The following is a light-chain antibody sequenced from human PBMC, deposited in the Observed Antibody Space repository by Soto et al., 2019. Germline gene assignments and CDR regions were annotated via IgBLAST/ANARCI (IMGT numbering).Light chain of an antibody. CDR2: EVY. J-gene: IGLJ1*01. Sequence: QSALAQPPSASGSPGQSVTISCTGTRNDVGGYNYVSWYQQHPGKAPKVIIYEVYKRPSGVPDRFSGSKSGNTASLTVSALQPEDDADYYCCSYAGGTFFEVFGTGTKVTVL. CDR1: RNDVGGYNY. V-gene: IGLV2-8*01. CDR3: CSYAGGTFFEV.